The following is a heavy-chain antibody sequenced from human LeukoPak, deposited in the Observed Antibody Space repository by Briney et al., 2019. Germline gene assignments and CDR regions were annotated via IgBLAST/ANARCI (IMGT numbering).Heavy chain of an antibody. D-gene: IGHD4-11*01. CDR3: ARSQGYSNVLGVDYFDY. CDR1: GGAISSSNW. J-gene: IGHJ4*01. V-gene: IGHV4-4*02. CDR2: IFHGGST. Sequence: SETLSLTCAVSGGAISSSNWWSWVRQPPGKGLEWIGEIFHGGSTNYNPSLKSRVTISGDKSRNQFSLKLSSVTAADTAVYYCARSQGYSNVLGVDYFDYWGHGTLVTVSS.